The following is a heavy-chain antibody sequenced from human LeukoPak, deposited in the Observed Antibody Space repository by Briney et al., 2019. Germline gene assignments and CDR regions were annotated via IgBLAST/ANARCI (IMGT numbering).Heavy chain of an antibody. CDR2: ISAYNGNI. Sequence: GASVKVSCKASGYTFSTYGISWVRQAPGQGLEWMGWISAYNGNINYAQKLQGRVTMTTDTSTSTAYMELMSLRSDDTAVYYCARGRPADSSGYYSWGQGTLVTVSS. CDR3: ARGRPADSSGYYS. D-gene: IGHD3-22*01. V-gene: IGHV1-18*01. CDR1: GYTFSTYG. J-gene: IGHJ4*02.